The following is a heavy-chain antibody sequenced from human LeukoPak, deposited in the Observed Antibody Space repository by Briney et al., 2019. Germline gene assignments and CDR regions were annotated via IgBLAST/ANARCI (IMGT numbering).Heavy chain of an antibody. CDR1: GFTFSSYG. CDR3: AKVDCLGSCYRYYFDY. V-gene: IGHV3-30*18. Sequence: GRSLRLSCAASGFTFSSYGMHWVRQAPGKGLEWVAVISYDGSNKYYADSVKGRFTISRDNSKNTLYLQMNSLRAEDTAVYYCAKVDCLGSCYRYYFDYWGQGTLVTDSS. CDR2: ISYDGSNK. D-gene: IGHD2-15*01. J-gene: IGHJ4*02.